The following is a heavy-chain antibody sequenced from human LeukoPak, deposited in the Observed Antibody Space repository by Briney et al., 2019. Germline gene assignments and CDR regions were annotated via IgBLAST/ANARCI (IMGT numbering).Heavy chain of an antibody. Sequence: PSETLSLTCTVSDDSITMYYWTWIRQPPGKGLEWIGEINHSGSTNYNPSLKSRVTISVDTSKNQFSLKLSSVTAADTAVYYCARGSTIFGVVIPPYYYYYMDVWGKGTTVTVSS. CDR3: ARGSTIFGVVIPPYYYYYMDV. J-gene: IGHJ6*03. D-gene: IGHD3-3*01. V-gene: IGHV4-34*01. CDR1: DDSITMYY. CDR2: INHSGST.